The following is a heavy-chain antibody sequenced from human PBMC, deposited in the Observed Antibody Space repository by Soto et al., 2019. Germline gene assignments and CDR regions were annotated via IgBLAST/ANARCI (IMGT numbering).Heavy chain of an antibody. Sequence: SETLSLTCPVSGGSFSGYYSRWIRQPPGKGLEWIGGIYTSGSTNYNPSLKSRVTMSVDTSKNQFSLKLSSVTAADTAVYYCARAEYYYDSSGYYDYWGQGTLVTVSS. CDR1: GGSFSGYY. D-gene: IGHD3-22*01. J-gene: IGHJ4*02. V-gene: IGHV4-4*07. CDR3: ARAEYYYDSSGYYDY. CDR2: IYTSGST.